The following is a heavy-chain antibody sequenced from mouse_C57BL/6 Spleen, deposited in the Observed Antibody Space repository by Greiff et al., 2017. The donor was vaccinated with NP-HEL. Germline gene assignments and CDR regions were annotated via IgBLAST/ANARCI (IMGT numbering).Heavy chain of an antibody. D-gene: IGHD2-2*01. V-gene: IGHV1-64*01. CDR3: ARSWGYDEGFAY. CDR2: IHPNSGST. Sequence: QVQLQQPGAELVKPGASVKLSCKASGYTFTSYWMHWVKQRPGQGLEWIGMIHPNSGSTNYNEKFKSKATLTVDKSSSTAYMQLSSLTSEDSAVYYCARSWGYDEGFAYWGQGTLVTVSA. J-gene: IGHJ3*01. CDR1: GYTFTSYW.